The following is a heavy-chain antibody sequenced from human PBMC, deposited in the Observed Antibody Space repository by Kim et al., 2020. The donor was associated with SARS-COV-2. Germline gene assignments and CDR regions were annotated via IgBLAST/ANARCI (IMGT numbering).Heavy chain of an antibody. CDR2: T. V-gene: IGHV4-39*01. Sequence: TYYNPSPKSRVTISVATSKNQFSLKLSSVTAADTAVYYCARARGYVSFDYWGQGTLVTVSS. J-gene: IGHJ4*02. D-gene: IGHD5-18*01. CDR3: ARARGYVSFDY.